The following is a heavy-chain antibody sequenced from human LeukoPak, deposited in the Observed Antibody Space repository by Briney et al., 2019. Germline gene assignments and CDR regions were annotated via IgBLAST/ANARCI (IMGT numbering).Heavy chain of an antibody. Sequence: ASVKVSCKASGYTFTSYDINWVRQATGQGLEWLGWVNPNSGSIGYAQKFRGRVTMTRDTSISTAYMELSGLTSEDTAVYYCARGPVGSSTYYMDVWGKGTTVTVSS. CDR3: ARGPVGSSTYYMDV. D-gene: IGHD6-13*01. V-gene: IGHV1-8*01. J-gene: IGHJ6*03. CDR2: VNPNSGSI. CDR1: GYTFTSYD.